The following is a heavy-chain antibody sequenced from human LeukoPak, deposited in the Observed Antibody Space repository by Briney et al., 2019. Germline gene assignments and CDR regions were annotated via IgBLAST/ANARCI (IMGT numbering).Heavy chain of an antibody. CDR2: INHSGST. CDR1: GGSFSGYY. Sequence: PSETLSLTCAVYGGSFSGYYWSWIRQPPGKGLEWIGEINHSGSTNYNPSLKSRVTISVDTSKNQFSLKLSSVTAADTAVYYCARTLGDSSGYYYVYGMDVWGQGTTVTVSS. V-gene: IGHV4-34*01. CDR3: ARTLGDSSGYYYVYGMDV. J-gene: IGHJ6*02. D-gene: IGHD3-22*01.